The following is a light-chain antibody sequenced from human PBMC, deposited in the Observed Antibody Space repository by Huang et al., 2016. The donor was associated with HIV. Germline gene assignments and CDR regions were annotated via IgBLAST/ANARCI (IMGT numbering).Light chain of an antibody. CDR3: QQYYSTRYT. CDR1: QGLSNS. CDR2: DAS. V-gene: IGKV1-NL1*01. J-gene: IGKJ2*01. Sequence: DIQMTQSPSSLSASVGDTVTITCRASQGLSNSLAWYQQKPGKAPNLLFFDASKLQSGVPSRFSGSGSGTDYTLTISSLQPEDFASYYCQQYYSTRYTFGQGTKLEIK.